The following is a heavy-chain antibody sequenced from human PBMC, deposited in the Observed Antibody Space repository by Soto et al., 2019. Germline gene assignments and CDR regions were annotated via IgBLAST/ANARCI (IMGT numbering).Heavy chain of an antibody. J-gene: IGHJ5*02. CDR2: INHGGST. V-gene: IGHV4-34*01. Sequence: QVQLQQWGAGLLKPSEALSLSCAVYGGSFSGYYWSWVRQPPGKGLEWIGEINHGGSTNYNPSLTSRVPISVDTSKNQFSLKLSSVTAADTAVYYCTNWFDPWGQGTLVTVSS. CDR1: GGSFSGYY. CDR3: TNWFDP.